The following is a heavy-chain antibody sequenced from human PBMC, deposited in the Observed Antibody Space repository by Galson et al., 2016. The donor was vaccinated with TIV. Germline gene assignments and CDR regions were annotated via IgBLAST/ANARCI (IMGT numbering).Heavy chain of an antibody. CDR3: ARSGDNGDY. Sequence: CKASGYTFTSYDINWVRQATGQGLEWMGWMNPNSGNTGYAQKFRGRVTMTRNTSVRTAYMALTSLSSEDTAVYYCARSGDNGDYWGQGTLVTVSS. CDR1: GYTFTSYD. V-gene: IGHV1-8*02. D-gene: IGHD4-17*01. CDR2: MNPNSGNT. J-gene: IGHJ4*02.